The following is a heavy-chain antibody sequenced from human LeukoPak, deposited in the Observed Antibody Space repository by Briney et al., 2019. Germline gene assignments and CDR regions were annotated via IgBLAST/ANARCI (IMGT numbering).Heavy chain of an antibody. CDR2: IHIDENRK. Sequence: GGSLRLSCAASGFTFSNHWMHWVRQVPGKGLVSVSRIHIDENRKTYADSVKGRFTISRDNAKNTLSLQMNSLRDEDTAVYYCARGICVSTSCSYGMDVWGQGTTVTVSS. J-gene: IGHJ6*02. CDR3: ARGICVSTSCSYGMDV. CDR1: GFTFSNHW. V-gene: IGHV3-74*01. D-gene: IGHD2-2*01.